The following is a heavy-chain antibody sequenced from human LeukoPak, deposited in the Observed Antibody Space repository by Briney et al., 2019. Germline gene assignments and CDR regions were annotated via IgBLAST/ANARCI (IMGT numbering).Heavy chain of an antibody. Sequence: SETLSLTCTVSGGSITNTDYYWTWVRQSPGKGLEWIGYIYYSGSTNYNPSLKSRVTISVDTSKNQFSLKLSSVTAADTAVYYCARYSGYDRRRWFDPWGQGTLVTVSS. CDR1: GGSITNTDYY. V-gene: IGHV4-61*08. D-gene: IGHD5-12*01. CDR2: IYYSGST. J-gene: IGHJ5*02. CDR3: ARYSGYDRRRWFDP.